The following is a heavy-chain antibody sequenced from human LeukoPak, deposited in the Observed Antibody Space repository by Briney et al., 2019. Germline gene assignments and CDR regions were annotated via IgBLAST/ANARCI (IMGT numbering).Heavy chain of an antibody. CDR2: IIPIFGTA. V-gene: IGHV1-69*13. Sequence: SVKVSCKASGGTFSSYAISWVRQAPGQGLEWMGGIIPIFGTANYAQKFQGRVTITADESTSTAYMELSSLRSEDTAVYYCARSFSTGSSSWIGWFDPWGQGTLVTVSS. D-gene: IGHD6-13*01. J-gene: IGHJ5*02. CDR3: ARSFSTGSSSWIGWFDP. CDR1: GGTFSSYA.